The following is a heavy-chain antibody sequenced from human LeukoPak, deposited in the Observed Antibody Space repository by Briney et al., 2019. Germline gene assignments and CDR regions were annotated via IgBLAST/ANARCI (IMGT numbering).Heavy chain of an antibody. CDR3: ARQGNGGNEH. V-gene: IGHV4-34*01. Sequence: PGGSLRLSCAASGFTFSSYGMHWVRQPPGKGLEWIGEINHSGSTNYNPSLKSRVTISVDTSKNQFSLKLSSVTAADTAVYYCARQGNGGNEHWGQGTLVTVSS. CDR2: INHSGST. J-gene: IGHJ1*01. CDR1: GFTFSSYG. D-gene: IGHD4-23*01.